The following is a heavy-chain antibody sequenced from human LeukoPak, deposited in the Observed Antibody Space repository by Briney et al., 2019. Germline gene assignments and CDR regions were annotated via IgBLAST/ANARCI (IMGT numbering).Heavy chain of an antibody. CDR1: GGSIRSSSYY. V-gene: IGHV4-39*01. D-gene: IGHD2-21*01. CDR3: ARHRDDDWDY. J-gene: IGHJ4*02. CDR2: IYYSGSS. Sequence: PSETLPLTCTVSGGSIRSSSYYWGWTRQHPGKGLEWIGSIYYSGSSYYNPSLKSRVTISVDTSKNQFSLRLSSVTAADTAVYYCARHRDDDWDYWGQGTLVTVSS.